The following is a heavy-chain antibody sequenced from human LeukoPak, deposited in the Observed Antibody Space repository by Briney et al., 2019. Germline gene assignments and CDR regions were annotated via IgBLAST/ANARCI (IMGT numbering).Heavy chain of an antibody. CDR2: ILHTGPT. J-gene: IGHJ4*02. CDR1: GVSITDNW. D-gene: IGHD1-26*01. V-gene: IGHV4-4*02. CDR3: VRGGTYYLPY. Sequence: SEALSLTCAVSGVSITDNWWSWVRQPPGKGLEWIGEILHTGPTNFNPSLKSRVTISMDKSKNQLSLRLNSVTAADTAIYYCVRGGTYYLPYWGQGILVTVSS.